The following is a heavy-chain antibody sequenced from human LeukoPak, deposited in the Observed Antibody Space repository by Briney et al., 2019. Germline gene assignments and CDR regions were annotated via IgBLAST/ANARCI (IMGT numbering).Heavy chain of an antibody. D-gene: IGHD3-3*01. V-gene: IGHV1-2*02. Sequence: EAPVKVSCKASGYTFTGYYMHWVRQAPGQGLEWMGWINPNSGGTNYVQKFQGRVTMTRDTSISTAYMELSRLRSDDTAVYYCARGRPSHYDFWSGYYEDFDYWGQGTLVTVSS. CDR1: GYTFTGYY. J-gene: IGHJ4*02. CDR3: ARGRPSHYDFWSGYYEDFDY. CDR2: INPNSGGT.